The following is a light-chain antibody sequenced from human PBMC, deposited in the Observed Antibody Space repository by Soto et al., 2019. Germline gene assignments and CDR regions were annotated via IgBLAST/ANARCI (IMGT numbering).Light chain of an antibody. CDR3: QHLNSDLMYT. CDR2: DAS. CDR1: QSISSW. V-gene: IGKV1-5*01. J-gene: IGKJ2*01. Sequence: DIQMTQSPSTLSASVGDRVTITCRACQSISSWLAWYQQKPGKAPKLLIYDASSLESGVPSRFSGSGSGTEFTLTISSLQPEDFATYYCQHLNSDLMYTFGQGTKLEI.